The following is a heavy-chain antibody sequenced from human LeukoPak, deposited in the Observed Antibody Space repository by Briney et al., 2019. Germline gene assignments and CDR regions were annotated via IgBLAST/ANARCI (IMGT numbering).Heavy chain of an antibody. CDR1: GFTFSSYG. Sequence: GGSLRLSCAASGFTFSSYGMHWVRQAPGKGLEWVAVISYDGSNKYYADSVKGRFTISGDNSKNTLYLQMNSLRAEDTAVYYCAKDLPGGLYYYDSSGYFDYWGQGTLVTVSS. V-gene: IGHV3-30*18. J-gene: IGHJ4*02. CDR2: ISYDGSNK. D-gene: IGHD3-22*01. CDR3: AKDLPGGLYYYDSSGYFDY.